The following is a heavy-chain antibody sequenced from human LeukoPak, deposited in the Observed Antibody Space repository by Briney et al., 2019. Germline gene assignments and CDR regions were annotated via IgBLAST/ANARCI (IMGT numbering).Heavy chain of an antibody. CDR3: ARPTLGYCTNGVCYPYYFDY. V-gene: IGHV3-20*04. Sequence: GGSLRLSCAASGFTFDDYGMSWVRQAPGKGLEWVSGINWNGGSTVYADSVKGRFTISRDNAKNSLYLQMNSLRAEDTALYYCARPTLGYCTNGVCYPYYFDYWGQGTLVTVSS. J-gene: IGHJ4*02. CDR2: INWNGGST. CDR1: GFTFDDYG. D-gene: IGHD2-8*01.